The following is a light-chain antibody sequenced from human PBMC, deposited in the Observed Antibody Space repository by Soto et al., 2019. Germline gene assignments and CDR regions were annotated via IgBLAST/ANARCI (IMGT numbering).Light chain of an antibody. V-gene: IGKV1-27*01. J-gene: IGKJ3*01. Sequence: DIQMTQSPSSLYASLGDTVTISCRASQGISNSLAWFQQKPGRVPQFLIYAASTLQPGVPPRFSGSGSGTDFTLTISSLQPDDVATYYCQNYNSAPLTFGPGTRVDLK. CDR2: AAS. CDR1: QGISNS. CDR3: QNYNSAPLT.